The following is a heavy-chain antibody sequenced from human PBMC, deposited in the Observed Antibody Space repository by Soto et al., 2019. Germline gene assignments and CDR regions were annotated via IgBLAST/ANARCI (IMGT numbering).Heavy chain of an antibody. D-gene: IGHD2-21*01. J-gene: IGHJ4*02. V-gene: IGHV1-3*05. CDR3: ARGGEPIDY. Sequence: QVQLVQSGAEEKKPGASGKVSCKASGYIFTSYAMHWVRQAPGQRLEWMGWINAGDGNTKYSQKLQGRATITRDTTASTAYMELSSLRSEDTAVYYCARGGEPIDYWGKGTLVTVSS. CDR1: GYIFTSYA. CDR2: INAGDGNT.